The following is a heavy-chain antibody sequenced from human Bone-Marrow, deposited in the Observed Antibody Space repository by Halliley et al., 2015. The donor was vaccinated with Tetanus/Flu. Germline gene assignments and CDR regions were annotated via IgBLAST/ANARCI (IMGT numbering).Heavy chain of an antibody. CDR3: ATRYGGYGY. J-gene: IGHJ4*02. D-gene: IGHD5-12*01. CDR2: IFGTDART. V-gene: IGHV3-23*01. Sequence: EGLGWVSFIFGTDARTYYADSVKGRFTISRDNSKNTLYLQMNSLRAEDTAVYYCATRYGGYGYWGQGTLVTVSS.